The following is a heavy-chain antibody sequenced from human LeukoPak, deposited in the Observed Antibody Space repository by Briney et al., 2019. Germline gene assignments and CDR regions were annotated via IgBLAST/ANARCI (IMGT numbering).Heavy chain of an antibody. CDR1: GFTFSSYW. Sequence: GGSLRLSCAASGFTFSSYWMSWVRQAPGKGLEWVSYISSSGSTIYYADSVKGRFTISRDNAKNSLYLQMNSLRAEDTAVYYCARDSWIQVWTQIDYWGQGTLVTVSS. V-gene: IGHV3-48*04. CDR2: ISSSGSTI. CDR3: ARDSWIQVWTQIDY. J-gene: IGHJ4*02. D-gene: IGHD5-18*01.